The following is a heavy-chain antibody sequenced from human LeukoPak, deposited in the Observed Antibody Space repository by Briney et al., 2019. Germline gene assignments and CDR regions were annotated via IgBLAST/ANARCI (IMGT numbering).Heavy chain of an antibody. CDR1: GDSISSYY. D-gene: IGHD2-15*01. Sequence: SETLSLTCTVSGDSISSYYWSWIRQPAGKGLEWIGRIYTSGSTNYNPSLKSRVTMSVDTSKNHFSLKLSSVTAADTAVYYCARDNIVVVAATKAYYFDYWGQGTLVTVSS. CDR2: IYTSGST. CDR3: ARDNIVVVAATKAYYFDY. J-gene: IGHJ4*02. V-gene: IGHV4-4*07.